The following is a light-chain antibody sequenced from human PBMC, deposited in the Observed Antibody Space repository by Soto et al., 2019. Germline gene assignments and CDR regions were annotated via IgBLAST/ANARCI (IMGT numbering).Light chain of an antibody. CDR3: QTWGTGIWV. CDR1: SGHSSYA. V-gene: IGLV4-69*01. Sequence: QAVVTQSPSASASLGASVKLTCTLSSGHSSYAIAWHQQQPEKGPRYLMRLNSDGSHTKGDGIPDRFSGSSSGAESYLTISSLQSEDEADYYCQTWGTGIWVFGGGTKLTVL. CDR2: LNSDGSH. J-gene: IGLJ3*02.